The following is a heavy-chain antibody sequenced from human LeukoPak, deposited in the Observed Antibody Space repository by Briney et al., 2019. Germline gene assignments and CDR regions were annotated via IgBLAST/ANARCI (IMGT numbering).Heavy chain of an antibody. Sequence: GGSLRLSCAASGFTFSSYEMNWVRQAPGKGLEWVSYISSSGSTIYYADSVKGRFTISRDNAKNSLYLQMNSLRAEDTAVYYCARDDGVRGSYYYYGMDVWGKGTTVTVSS. CDR2: ISSSGSTI. CDR1: GFTFSSYE. J-gene: IGHJ6*04. D-gene: IGHD3-10*01. CDR3: ARDDGVRGSYYYYGMDV. V-gene: IGHV3-48*03.